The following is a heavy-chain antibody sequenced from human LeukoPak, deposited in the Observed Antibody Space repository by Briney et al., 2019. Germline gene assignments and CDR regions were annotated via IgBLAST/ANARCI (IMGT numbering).Heavy chain of an antibody. CDR1: GRSISSSSYY. CDR2: IYYSGST. CDR3: ARMHCSGGSCYYFDY. V-gene: IGHV4-39*01. Sequence: SETLSLTCTVSGRSISSSSYYWGWIRQPPGKGLEWIGSIYYSGSTYYNPSLKSRVTISVDTSKNQFSLKLSSVTAADTAVYYCARMHCSGGSCYYFDYWGQGTRVTVSS. D-gene: IGHD2-15*01. J-gene: IGHJ4*02.